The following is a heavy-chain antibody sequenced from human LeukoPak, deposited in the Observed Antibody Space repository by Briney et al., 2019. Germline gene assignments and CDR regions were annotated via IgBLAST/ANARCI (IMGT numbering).Heavy chain of an antibody. Sequence: GGSLRLSCAASGFTFSSYGMHWVRQAPGKGLEWVAVISYDGSNKYYADSVKGRFTISRDNSKNTLYLQMNSLRAEDTALYYCAKGGGTAPHFDYWGQGTLVTVSS. J-gene: IGHJ4*02. V-gene: IGHV3-30*18. CDR1: GFTFSSYG. D-gene: IGHD5-18*01. CDR2: ISYDGSNK. CDR3: AKGGGTAPHFDY.